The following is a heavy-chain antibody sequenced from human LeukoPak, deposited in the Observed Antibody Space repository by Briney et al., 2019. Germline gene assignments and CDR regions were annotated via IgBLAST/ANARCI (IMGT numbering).Heavy chain of an antibody. CDR3: ATGKIKGWRRASFDP. CDR1: GYTLTELS. V-gene: IGHV1-24*01. Sequence: ASVKVSCKVSGYTLTELSMHWVRQAPGIGLEWMGGFDPEDGETIYAQKFQGRVTMTEDTSTDTAYMELSSLRSEDTAVYYCATGKIKGWRRASFDPWGQGTLVTVSS. D-gene: IGHD5-12*01. J-gene: IGHJ5*02. CDR2: FDPEDGET.